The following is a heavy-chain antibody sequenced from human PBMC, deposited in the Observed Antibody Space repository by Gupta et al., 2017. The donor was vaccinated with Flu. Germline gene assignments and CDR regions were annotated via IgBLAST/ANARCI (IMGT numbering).Heavy chain of an antibody. CDR1: GFTFTNAW. V-gene: IGHV3-15*01. J-gene: IGHJ4*02. D-gene: IGHD2-15*01. CDR3: TTARIGDCSGGRCYYY. CDR2: SKSKTDGGTT. Sequence: EVQLVESGGDLVKPGGSLRLSCAASGFTFTNAWLSWVRQAAGKGLEWVGHSKSKTDGGTTDYAAPMKGRFTISRDDSENTLYLQMNSLKTEDTAVYYCTTARIGDCSGGRCYYYWGQGTLVTVSS.